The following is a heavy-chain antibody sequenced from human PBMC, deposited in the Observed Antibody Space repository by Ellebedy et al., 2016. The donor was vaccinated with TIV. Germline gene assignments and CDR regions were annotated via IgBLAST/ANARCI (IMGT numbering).Heavy chain of an antibody. J-gene: IGHJ6*03. Sequence: ASVKVSCXGSGYSFSSYTIGWVRQAPGQGLEWMGWISGSNGNTKYAQKFQGRVTMTTDTSTNTAYMELSSLRSEDTAVYYCARDRLSEVLNGGLGVNQLLAPYYMDVWGKGTTVTVSS. V-gene: IGHV1-18*01. CDR2: ISGSNGNT. D-gene: IGHD2-2*01. CDR1: GYSFSSYT. CDR3: ARDRLSEVLNGGLGVNQLLAPYYMDV.